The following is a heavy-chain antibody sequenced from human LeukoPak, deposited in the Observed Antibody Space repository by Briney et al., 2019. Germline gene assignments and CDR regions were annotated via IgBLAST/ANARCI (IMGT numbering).Heavy chain of an antibody. J-gene: IGHJ3*02. CDR2: INHSGST. Sequence: PSETLSLTCAVYGGSFSGYYWSWIRQPPGKGLEWIGEINHSGSTTYNPSLKSRVTISVDTSKNQFSLKRSSVTAADTAVYYCARKYCRSTSCYAFDIWGQGAMVTVS. V-gene: IGHV4-34*01. CDR3: ARKYCRSTSCYAFDI. D-gene: IGHD2-2*01. CDR1: GGSFSGYY.